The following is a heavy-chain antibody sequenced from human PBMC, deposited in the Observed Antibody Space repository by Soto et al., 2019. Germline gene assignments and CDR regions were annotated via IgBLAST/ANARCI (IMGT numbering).Heavy chain of an antibody. CDR3: AGIYSGSPGGTLRY. D-gene: IGHD1-26*01. J-gene: IGHJ4*02. V-gene: IGHV4-31*03. Sequence: QVQLQESGPGLVKPSQTLSLTCTVSGGSISSGGYYCSWSRQHPGKGLEWIGYIYYSGSTYYNPSLKSRVTISVDTSKNQFSLKLSSVTAADTAVYYCAGIYSGSPGGTLRYWGQGTLVTVSS. CDR2: IYYSGST. CDR1: GGSISSGGYY.